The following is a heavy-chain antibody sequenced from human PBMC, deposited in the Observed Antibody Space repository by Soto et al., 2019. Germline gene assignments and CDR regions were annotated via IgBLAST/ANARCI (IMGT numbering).Heavy chain of an antibody. J-gene: IGHJ4*02. D-gene: IGHD2-2*01. CDR2: ISHDGSNK. CDR3: ARDRTDCSRTSCSIDH. Sequence: GGSLRLSCEASGFTFSNYAMHWVRQAPGKGLEWVADISHDGSNKYYADSVKGRFTISRDNADNSLYLQMNSLRDEDTAVYYCARDRTDCSRTSCSIDHWGQGSQVTGSS. V-gene: IGHV3-30-3*01. CDR1: GFTFSNYA.